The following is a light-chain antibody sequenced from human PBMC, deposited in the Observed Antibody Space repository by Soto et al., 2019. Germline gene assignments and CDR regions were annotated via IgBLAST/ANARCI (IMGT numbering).Light chain of an antibody. J-gene: IGLJ3*02. Sequence: QSALTQPRSVSGSPGQSVTISCTGTSSDVGGYNYVSWYQQHPGKAPKLMIYDVCKRPSGVPDRFSGSKSGNTASLTISGLQAEDEADYYCCSYAGSYTPNWVFGGGTKLTVL. CDR1: SSDVGGYNY. CDR3: CSYAGSYTPNWV. V-gene: IGLV2-11*01. CDR2: DVC.